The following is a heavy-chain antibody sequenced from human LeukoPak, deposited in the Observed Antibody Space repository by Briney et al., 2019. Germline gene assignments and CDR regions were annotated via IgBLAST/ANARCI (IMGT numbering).Heavy chain of an antibody. Sequence: AESLKISCKGSGYSFTSYWIGWVRQLPGKGLEWMGIIYPGDSDTRYSPSLHGQVTISADKSISTAYLQWSSLKASDTAMYYCARRGPGRGYWAAFDIWGQGTMVTVSS. CDR2: IYPGDSDT. CDR1: GYSFTSYW. D-gene: IGHD3-3*01. J-gene: IGHJ3*02. V-gene: IGHV5-51*01. CDR3: ARRGPGRGYWAAFDI.